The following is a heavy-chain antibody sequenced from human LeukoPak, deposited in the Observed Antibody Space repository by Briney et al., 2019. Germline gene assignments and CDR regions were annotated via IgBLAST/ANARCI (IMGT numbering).Heavy chain of an antibody. CDR1: GYTFTSYG. V-gene: IGHV1-18*01. CDR2: ISAYNGNT. D-gene: IGHD2-2*01. CDR3: ARVGRLYCSSTSCSINWFDP. J-gene: IGHJ5*02. Sequence: GASVKVSCKASGYTFTSYGISWVRQAPGQGLEWMGRISAYNGNTNYAQKLQGRVTMTTDTSTSTAYMELRSLRSDDTAVYYCARVGRLYCSSTSCSINWFDPWGQGTLVTVSS.